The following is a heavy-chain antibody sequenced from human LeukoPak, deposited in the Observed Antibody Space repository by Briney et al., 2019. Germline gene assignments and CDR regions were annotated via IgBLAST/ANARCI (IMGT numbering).Heavy chain of an antibody. J-gene: IGHJ6*02. D-gene: IGHD2-15*01. Sequence: GGSLRLSCAASGFTFSSYSMNWVRQAPGKGLGWVSSISSSSSYIYYADSVKGRFTISRDNAKNSLYLQMNSLRAEDTAVYYCARDGVGYCSGGSCYSEVDYYGMDVWGQGTTVTVSS. CDR1: GFTFSSYS. CDR3: ARDGVGYCSGGSCYSEVDYYGMDV. V-gene: IGHV3-21*01. CDR2: ISSSSSYI.